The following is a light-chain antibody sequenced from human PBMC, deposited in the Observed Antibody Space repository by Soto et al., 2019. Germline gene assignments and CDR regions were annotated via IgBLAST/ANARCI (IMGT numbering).Light chain of an antibody. J-gene: IGLJ3*02. CDR2: EDT. Sequence: QSALTQPASVSGSPGQSITISCTGSSNDVGSYKFVSWYQQYPGKTPKLIIYEDTKRPSGVSNRFSGSKSANTASLTISGLQADDEADYYCCSYAGSSTWVFGGGTKLTVL. CDR3: CSYAGSSTWV. CDR1: SNDVGSYKF. V-gene: IGLV2-23*01.